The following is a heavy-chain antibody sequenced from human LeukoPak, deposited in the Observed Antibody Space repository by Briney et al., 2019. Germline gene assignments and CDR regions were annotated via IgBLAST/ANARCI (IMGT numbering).Heavy chain of an antibody. CDR2: ISSSSSYI. J-gene: IGHJ5*01. Sequence: GGSLRLSCAASGFTFSSYSMNWVRQAPGKGLEWVSSISSSSSYIYYADSVKGRFTISRDNAKNSLYLQMNSLRAEDTAVYYCARYTGTRSSWFDYWGQGTLVTVSS. CDR1: GFTFSSYS. CDR3: ARYTGTRSSWFDY. V-gene: IGHV3-21*01. D-gene: IGHD6-13*01.